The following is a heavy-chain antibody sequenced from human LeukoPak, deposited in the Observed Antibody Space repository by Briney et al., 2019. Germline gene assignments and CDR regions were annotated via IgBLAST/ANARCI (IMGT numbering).Heavy chain of an antibody. V-gene: IGHV1-69*02. D-gene: IGHD5-18*01. CDR3: ARTHVDTAPRGYYYYGMDV. J-gene: IGHJ6*02. CDR1: GGTFSSYT. Sequence: SVEVSCKASGGTFSSYTISWVRQAPGQGLEWMGRIIPILGIANYAQKFQGRVTITADKSTSTAYMELSSLRSEDTAVYYCARTHVDTAPRGYYYYGMDVWGQGTTVTVSS. CDR2: IIPILGIA.